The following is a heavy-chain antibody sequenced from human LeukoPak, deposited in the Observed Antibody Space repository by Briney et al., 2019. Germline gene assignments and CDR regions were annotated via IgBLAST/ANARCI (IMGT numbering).Heavy chain of an antibody. CDR2: MYYSGST. J-gene: IGHJ4*02. V-gene: IGHV4-59*02. Sequence: SETLSLTCTVSGGSVSSYYWSWIRQPPGKGLEWTGYMYYSGSTIYNPSLKSRVTISVDTSKNQFSLKLRSVTAADTAVYYCARDREYSSGWYGLDYWGQGTLVTVSS. CDR3: ARDREYSSGWYGLDY. D-gene: IGHD6-19*01. CDR1: GGSVSSYY.